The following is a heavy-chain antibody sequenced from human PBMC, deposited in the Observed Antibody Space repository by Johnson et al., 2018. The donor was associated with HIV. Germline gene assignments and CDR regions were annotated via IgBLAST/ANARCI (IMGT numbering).Heavy chain of an antibody. V-gene: IGHV3-30*02. CDR2: IRYDGSNK. J-gene: IGHJ3*02. CDR1: GFTFSSYG. Sequence: QVQLVESGGGVVQPGGSLRLSCAASGFTFSSYGMFWVRQAPGKGLEWVAFIRYDGSNKYYADSVKGRFTISRDNSKNTLYLQMNSLKTEDTAVYYCTTDWELPPKSPRAFDIWGQGTMVTVSS. D-gene: IGHD1-26*01. CDR3: TTDWELPPKSPRAFDI.